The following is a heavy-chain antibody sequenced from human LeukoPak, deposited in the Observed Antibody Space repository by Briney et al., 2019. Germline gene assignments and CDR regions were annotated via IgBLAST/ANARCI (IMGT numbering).Heavy chain of an antibody. J-gene: IGHJ4*02. Sequence: GGSLRLSCAASGFTFSSYDIHWVRQAPGKGLEWVAGIWYDGSNYYYADSVKGRFTISRDNSKNTLYLQMNSLRAEDTGVYYCARDGMAVLRDFTYWGQGSLVTVSS. CDR3: ARDGMAVLRDFTY. CDR1: GFTFSSYD. D-gene: IGHD4/OR15-4a*01. V-gene: IGHV3-33*01. CDR2: IWYDGSNY.